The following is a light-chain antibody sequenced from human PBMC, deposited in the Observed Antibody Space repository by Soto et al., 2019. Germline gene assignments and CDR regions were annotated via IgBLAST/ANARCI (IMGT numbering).Light chain of an antibody. CDR3: QQYSSSPWT. Sequence: EIVLTQSPGTLSLPPGERATLSCRASQTVSRNYLAWYQQKPGQAPRLLIYGASSRATGIPDRFSGSGSGTDFTLTISRLEPEDFAVYYCQQYSSSPWTFGQGTKVEIK. J-gene: IGKJ1*01. CDR2: GAS. CDR1: QTVSRNY. V-gene: IGKV3-20*01.